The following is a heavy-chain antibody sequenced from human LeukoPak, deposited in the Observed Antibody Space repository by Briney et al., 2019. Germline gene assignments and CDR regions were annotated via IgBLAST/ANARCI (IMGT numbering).Heavy chain of an antibody. Sequence: ASVKVSCKASGYTFTGYYMHWVRQAPGQGLEWMGWINPNSGGTNYAQKFQGRVTMTRDTSISTAYMELSRLRFDDTAVYYCARDLVDIVATTFDYWGQGTLVTVSS. J-gene: IGHJ4*02. V-gene: IGHV1-2*02. CDR1: GYTFTGYY. CDR3: ARDLVDIVATTFDY. CDR2: INPNSGGT. D-gene: IGHD5-12*01.